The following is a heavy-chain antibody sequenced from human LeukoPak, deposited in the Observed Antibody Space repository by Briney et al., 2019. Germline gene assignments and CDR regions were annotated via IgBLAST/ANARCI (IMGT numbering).Heavy chain of an antibody. D-gene: IGHD6-19*01. V-gene: IGHV1-2*02. J-gene: IGHJ4*02. CDR2: IKPNSGGT. Sequence: ASVKVSCKASGYTFTGYYIHWVRQAPGQGLEWMGWIKPNSGGTNYAQKFQGRVTMTRDTSISTAYMELSRLRSDDTAVYYCARAKFRGSGWSPFGYWGQGTLVTVSS. CDR3: ARAKFRGSGWSPFGY. CDR1: GYTFTGYY.